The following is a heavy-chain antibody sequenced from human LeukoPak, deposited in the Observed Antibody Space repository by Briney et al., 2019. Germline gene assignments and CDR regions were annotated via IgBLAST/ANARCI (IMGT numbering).Heavy chain of an antibody. D-gene: IGHD6-13*01. CDR2: ISSSGSYI. V-gene: IGHV3-21*01. CDR1: GFTFSSYT. Sequence: KPGGSLRLSCGASGFTFSSYTMNWVRQAPGKGLEWVSSISSSGSYIYYADSVKGRFTISRDNAKNSLYLQMNSLRAEDTAVYYCARGGYSSSWSYDYWGQGTLVTVSS. CDR3: ARGGYSSSWSYDY. J-gene: IGHJ4*02.